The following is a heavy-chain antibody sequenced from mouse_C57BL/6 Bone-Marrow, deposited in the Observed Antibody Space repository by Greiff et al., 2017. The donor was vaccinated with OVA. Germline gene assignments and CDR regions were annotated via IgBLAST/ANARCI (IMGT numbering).Heavy chain of an antibody. Sequence: EVQLQQSGPVLVKPGASVKMSCKASGYTFTDYYMNWVKQSHGKSLEWIGVINPYNGGTSYNQKFKGKATLTVDKSSSTAYMELNSLTSEDSAVYDCARLTTVEYFDYWGQGTTLTVSS. CDR1: GYTFTDYY. D-gene: IGHD1-1*01. V-gene: IGHV1-19*01. CDR2: INPYNGGT. CDR3: ARLTTVEYFDY. J-gene: IGHJ2*01.